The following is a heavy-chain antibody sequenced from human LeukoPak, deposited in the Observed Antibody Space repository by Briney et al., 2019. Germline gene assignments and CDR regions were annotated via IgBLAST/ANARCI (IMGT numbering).Heavy chain of an antibody. CDR2: IYHSGSA. J-gene: IGHJ5*02. CDR1: GDSITSSNW. V-gene: IGHV4/OR15-8*01. D-gene: IGHD5-18*01. Sequence: PSETLSLTCVVSGDSITSSNWWNWVRQTPGKGLEWIGEIYHSGSAYYNPSLQTRVTISVDTSKNQFSLKLASVTAADTAIYYCAKGAGGFSYYNWFDPWGQGTLVTVSS. CDR3: AKGAGGFSYYNWFDP.